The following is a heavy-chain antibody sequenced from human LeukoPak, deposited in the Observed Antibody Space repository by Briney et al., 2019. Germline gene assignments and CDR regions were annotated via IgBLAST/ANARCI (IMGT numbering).Heavy chain of an antibody. CDR1: GGSFSGYY. CDR3: ARQVGGYSSSWYGLWFDP. J-gene: IGHJ5*02. D-gene: IGHD6-13*01. V-gene: IGHV4-34*01. Sequence: SETLSLTSAVYGGSFSGYYWSWIRQPPGKGLEWIGEINHSGSTNYNPSLKSRVTISVDTSKNQFSLKLSSVTAADTAVYYCARQVGGYSSSWYGLWFDPWGQGTLVTVSS. CDR2: INHSGST.